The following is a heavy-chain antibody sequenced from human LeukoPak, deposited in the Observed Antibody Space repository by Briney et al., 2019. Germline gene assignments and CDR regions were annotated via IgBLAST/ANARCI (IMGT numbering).Heavy chain of an antibody. CDR2: ISRNSGSI. CDR3: VKVAKYYYGSETYYFFEH. J-gene: IGHJ4*02. CDR1: GFTFDDYA. D-gene: IGHD3-10*01. Sequence: GGSLRLSCAASGFTFDDYAMHWVRQAPGKGLEWVSGISRNSGSIGYADSVKGRFTISRDNAKNSLDLQMNSLRVEDTGIYYCVKVAKYYYGSETYYFFEHWGQGTPVTASS. V-gene: IGHV3-9*01.